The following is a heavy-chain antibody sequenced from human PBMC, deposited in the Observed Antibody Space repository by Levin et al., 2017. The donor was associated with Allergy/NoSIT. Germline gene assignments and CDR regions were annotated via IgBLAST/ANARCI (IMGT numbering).Heavy chain of an antibody. Sequence: SETLSLTCTVSGGSISSGDYFWTWIRQHPGKGLEWIGYIFNSGSTYYNPSLKSRITMSIDTSKNLFSLKVNSVTAADTAVYYCARDVGDAFDIWGQGTMVTVSS. J-gene: IGHJ3*02. CDR2: IFNSGST. D-gene: IGHD1-26*01. V-gene: IGHV4-31*03. CDR1: GGSISSGDYF. CDR3: ARDVGDAFDI.